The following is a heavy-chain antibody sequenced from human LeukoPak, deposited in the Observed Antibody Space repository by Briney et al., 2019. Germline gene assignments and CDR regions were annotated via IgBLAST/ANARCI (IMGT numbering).Heavy chain of an antibody. V-gene: IGHV3-30-3*01. CDR3: TREADYGDYDY. CDR2: ISYDGSNK. J-gene: IGHJ4*02. Sequence: GRSLRLSCAASGFTFSSYAMHWVRQAPGKGLEWVAVISYDGSNKYYADSVKGRFTISRDNSKNTLYLQMNSLRAEDTAVYYCTREADYGDYDYWGQGTLVTVSS. D-gene: IGHD4-17*01. CDR1: GFTFSSYA.